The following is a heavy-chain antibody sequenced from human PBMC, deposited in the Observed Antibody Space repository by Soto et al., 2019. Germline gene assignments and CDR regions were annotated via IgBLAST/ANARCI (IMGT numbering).Heavy chain of an antibody. D-gene: IGHD1-1*01. CDR3: AKDRELEPGYGLDV. CDR1: GFTFDYYA. CDR2: IDWNSNNI. J-gene: IGHJ6*02. Sequence: PGGSLRLSCAASGFTFDYYAMHWVRQAPGKGLEWVSGIDWNSNNIHYADSVKGRFTISRDNAMNSLYLQMNSLRPEDTAFYYCAKDRELEPGYGLDVWGQGTTVTVS. V-gene: IGHV3-9*01.